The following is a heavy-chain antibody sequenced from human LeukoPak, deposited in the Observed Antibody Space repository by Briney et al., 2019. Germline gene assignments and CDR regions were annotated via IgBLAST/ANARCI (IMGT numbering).Heavy chain of an antibody. CDR3: ATIGYSGYGGFDY. D-gene: IGHD5-12*01. V-gene: IGHV1-2*06. Sequence: ASVKVSCKASGYTFTGYYMHWVRQAPGQGLEWMGRINPNSGGTNYAQKFQGRVTMTRDTSISTAYMELSRLRSDDTAVYYCATIGYSGYGGFDYWGQGTLVTVSS. CDR2: INPNSGGT. J-gene: IGHJ4*02. CDR1: GYTFTGYY.